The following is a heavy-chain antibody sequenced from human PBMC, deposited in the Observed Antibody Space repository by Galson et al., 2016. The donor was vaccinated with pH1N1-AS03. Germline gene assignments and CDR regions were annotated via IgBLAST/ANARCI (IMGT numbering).Heavy chain of an antibody. Sequence: QSGAEVTKPGESLMISCKASGFRFTTYWIAWVRQLPGKGLEWMGFIYPGDSDTKYSPSFQGQVTISADKSISTSYLRWNSLKASDTAMYYCARGEGYNYYFDDWGQGTLVTVSS. CDR2: IYPGDSDT. V-gene: IGHV5-51*03. CDR3: ARGEGYNYYFDD. J-gene: IGHJ4*02. D-gene: IGHD5-24*01. CDR1: GFRFTTYW.